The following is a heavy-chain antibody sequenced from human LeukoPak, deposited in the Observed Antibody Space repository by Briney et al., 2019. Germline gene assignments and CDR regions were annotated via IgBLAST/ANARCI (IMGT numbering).Heavy chain of an antibody. J-gene: IGHJ4*02. D-gene: IGHD3-22*01. CDR3: ARGHYYDSSGYYQGVFVY. CDR1: GGSISSGGYS. V-gene: IGHV4-30-4*07. CDR2: IYYSGST. Sequence: SETLSLTCAVSGGSISSGGYSWSWIRQPPGKGLEWIGYIYYSGSTYYNPSLKSRVTISVDTSKNQFSLKLSSVTAADTAVYYCARGHYYDSSGYYQGVFVYWGQGTLVTVSS.